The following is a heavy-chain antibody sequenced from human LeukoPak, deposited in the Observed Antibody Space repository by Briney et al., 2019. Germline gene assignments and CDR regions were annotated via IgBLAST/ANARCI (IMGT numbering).Heavy chain of an antibody. CDR3: ARVGSYTFDY. CDR1: GYTFTNYP. CDR2: INAGNGNT. D-gene: IGHD1-26*01. V-gene: IGHV1-3*01. Sequence: ASVKVSCKTSGYTFTNYPMHWVRQAPGQRLEWMGWINAGNGNTKYSQKFQGRVTITRDTSAGTAYMELSSLRSDDTAVYYCARVGSYTFDYWGQGTLVTVSS. J-gene: IGHJ4*02.